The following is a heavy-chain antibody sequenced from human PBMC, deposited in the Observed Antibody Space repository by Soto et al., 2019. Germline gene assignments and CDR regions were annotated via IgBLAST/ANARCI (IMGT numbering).Heavy chain of an antibody. CDR3: ARDRLMATAGTARHYFGLDV. CDR2: IYYSGST. J-gene: IGHJ6*02. Sequence: QVQLQESGPGLVKPSQTLSLTCTVSGGSIRSGGYYWSWVRQSPRRGLEWIGNIYYSGSTYYNPSLTTRLTISVDTSKHQFSLNLSSVTAADTAVYYCARDRLMATAGTARHYFGLDVWGQGTTVTVSS. V-gene: IGHV4-31*03. CDR1: GGSIRSGGYY. D-gene: IGHD5-18*01.